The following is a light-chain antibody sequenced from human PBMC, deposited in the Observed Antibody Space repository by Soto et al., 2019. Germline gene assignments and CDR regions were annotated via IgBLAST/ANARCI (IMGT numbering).Light chain of an antibody. CDR2: DVS. CDR1: QGISSA. V-gene: IGKV1-13*02. J-gene: IGKJ4*01. CDR3: QQFNTYPALT. Sequence: AIQLTQSPSSLSASVGDRVTITCRASQGISSALAWYQQKPGKSPNLLIDDVSSLESGVPSRFSGSGSGTDFSLPISGLQPEYFATYYGQQFNTYPALTFGGGTKVEIK.